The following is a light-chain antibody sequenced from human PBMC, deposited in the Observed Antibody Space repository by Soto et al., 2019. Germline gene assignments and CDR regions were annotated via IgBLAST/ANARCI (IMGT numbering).Light chain of an antibody. CDR3: QQSYSTPLT. Sequence: DIQMTPSPSSLSASVGDRVTITCRASQSISSYLNWYQQKPGQATKLLIYAASSLKSGVPSRFSGSGSGTDFTLTISSLQPEDFATYYCQQSYSTPLTFGGGTKVEIK. V-gene: IGKV1-39*01. CDR2: AAS. J-gene: IGKJ4*01. CDR1: QSISSY.